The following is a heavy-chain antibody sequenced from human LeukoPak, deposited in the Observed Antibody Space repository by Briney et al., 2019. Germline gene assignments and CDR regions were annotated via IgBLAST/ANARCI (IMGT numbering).Heavy chain of an antibody. CDR2: VNLQGST. CDR3: ARGGGLKYYYDSSGYYPFDD. CDR1: GGSITSTNY. D-gene: IGHD3-22*01. Sequence: SGTLSLTCGVSGGSITSTNYWTWVRQPPGKGLEWIGEVNLQGSTNYNPSLMGRVAISVDMSENHISLQLTSVTAADTAVYYCARGGGLKYYYDSSGYYPFDDWGQGTLVTVSS. V-gene: IGHV4-4*02. J-gene: IGHJ4*02.